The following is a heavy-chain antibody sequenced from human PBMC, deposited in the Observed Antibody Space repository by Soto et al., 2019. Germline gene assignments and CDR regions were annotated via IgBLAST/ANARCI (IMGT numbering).Heavy chain of an antibody. CDR3: GKDDGGSPSTPPL. J-gene: IGHJ4*01. Sequence: EVQLLESGGGLVQPGGSLRLSCAASGITISNYPMSWVRQAPGKGLEWVSGIRGSGDRTYYADSAKGRFTISKDISKNSLSLQVDSLGVDDTAVYFCGKDDGGSPSTPPLWGHGTLVTVSS. D-gene: IGHD3-10*01. V-gene: IGHV3-23*01. CDR1: GITISNYP. CDR2: IRGSGDRT.